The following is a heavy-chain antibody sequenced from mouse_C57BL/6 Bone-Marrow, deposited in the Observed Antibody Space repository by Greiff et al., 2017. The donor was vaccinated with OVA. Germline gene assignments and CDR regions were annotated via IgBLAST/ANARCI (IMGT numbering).Heavy chain of an antibody. Sequence: QVQLQQPGAELVRPGTSVKLSCKASGYTFTSYWMHWVKQRPGQGLEWIGVIDPSDSYTNYNQKFKGKATLTVDTSSSTAYMQLSSLTSVDSAVYYCARFDGAMDYWGQGTSVTVSS. CDR3: ARFDGAMDY. J-gene: IGHJ4*01. D-gene: IGHD2-3*01. CDR1: GYTFTSYW. CDR2: IDPSDSYT. V-gene: IGHV1-59*01.